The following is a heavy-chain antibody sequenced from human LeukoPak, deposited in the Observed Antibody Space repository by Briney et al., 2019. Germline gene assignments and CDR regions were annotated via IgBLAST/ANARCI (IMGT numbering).Heavy chain of an antibody. CDR3: ARGPYSYDSSGAFDI. CDR2: INHSGST. D-gene: IGHD3-22*01. V-gene: IGHV4-34*01. Sequence: PSETLSLTCAVHGGSFSGYYWSWIRQPPGKGLEWIGEINHSGSTNYNPSLKSRVTISVDTSKNQFSLKLSSVTAADTAVYFCARGPYSYDSSGAFDIWGQGTMVTVSS. CDR1: GGSFSGYY. J-gene: IGHJ3*02.